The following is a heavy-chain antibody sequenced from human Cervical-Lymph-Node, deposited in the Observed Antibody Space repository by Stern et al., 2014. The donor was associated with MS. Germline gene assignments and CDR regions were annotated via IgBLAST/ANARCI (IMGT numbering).Heavy chain of an antibody. J-gene: IGHJ6*02. D-gene: IGHD6-19*01. V-gene: IGHV1-69*01. Sequence: QVQLVQSGAEVKKPGSSVKVSCKASGDTLSRYAISWVRQAPGQGLQWMGGIIPLSGKENYAQKFQGRVKLIADESTSTAYMELSSLRSEDAAVYYCASSYSGWDNPYHFYGMDVWGQGTTVTVSS. CDR1: GDTLSRYA. CDR2: IIPLSGKE. CDR3: ASSYSGWDNPYHFYGMDV.